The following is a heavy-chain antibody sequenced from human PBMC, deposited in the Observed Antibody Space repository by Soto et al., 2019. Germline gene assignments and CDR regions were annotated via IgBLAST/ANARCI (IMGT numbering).Heavy chain of an antibody. CDR1: GFTFRNYD. Sequence: EVQLVESGGGLVQPGGSLRLSCEASGFTFRNYDMHWVRQGTGKGLEWVSGISAAGDPDYADSVEGRFTITRENAQNSFFMQMNSLRVGDTAVYYCARTDRDFYGMEVWGHGTTVIVSS. CDR3: ARTDRDFYGMEV. J-gene: IGHJ6*02. CDR2: ISAAGDP. V-gene: IGHV3-13*05.